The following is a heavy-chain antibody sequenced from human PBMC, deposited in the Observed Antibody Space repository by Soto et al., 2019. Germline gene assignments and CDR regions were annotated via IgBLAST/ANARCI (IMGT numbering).Heavy chain of an antibody. Sequence: GGSLRLSCAASGFTFSSYGMHWVRQAPGKGLEWVAVIWYDGSNKYYADSVKGRFTISRDNSKNTLYLQMNSLRAEDTAVYYCASSIVVVPAAQEGIDAFDIWGQGTMVTVSS. V-gene: IGHV3-33*01. CDR1: GFTFSSYG. J-gene: IGHJ3*02. D-gene: IGHD2-2*01. CDR3: ASSIVVVPAAQEGIDAFDI. CDR2: IWYDGSNK.